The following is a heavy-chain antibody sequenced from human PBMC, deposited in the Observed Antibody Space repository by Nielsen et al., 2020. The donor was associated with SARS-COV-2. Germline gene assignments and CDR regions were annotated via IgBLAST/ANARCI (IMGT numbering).Heavy chain of an antibody. CDR1: GFTFSSYG. V-gene: IGHV3-30*18. D-gene: IGHD1-26*01. J-gene: IGHJ5*02. Sequence: GESLKISCAASGFTFSSYGMHWVRQAPGKGLEWVAVISYDGSNKYYADSVKGRFTISRDNSKNTLYLQMNSLRAEDTAVYYCAKEGHEWDLLGWFDPWGQGTLVTVSS. CDR2: ISYDGSNK. CDR3: AKEGHEWDLLGWFDP.